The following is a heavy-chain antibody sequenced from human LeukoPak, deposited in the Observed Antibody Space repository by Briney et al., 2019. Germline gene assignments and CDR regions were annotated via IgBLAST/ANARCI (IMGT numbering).Heavy chain of an antibody. D-gene: IGHD4-17*01. CDR3: ARDTNYGDYVGGVWFDP. CDR2: INPNSGGT. J-gene: IGHJ5*02. CDR1: GYTFTGYY. Sequence: ASVKVSCKASGYTFTGYYMHWVRQAPGQGLEWMGWINPNSGGTNYAQKFQGRVTMTRDTSISTAYMELSRLRSDDTAVYYCARDTNYGDYVGGVWFDPWGQGTLVTVSS. V-gene: IGHV1-2*02.